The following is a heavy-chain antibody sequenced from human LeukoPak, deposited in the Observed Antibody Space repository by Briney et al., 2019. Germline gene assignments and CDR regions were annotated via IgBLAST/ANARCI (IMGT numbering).Heavy chain of an antibody. V-gene: IGHV3-23*01. Sequence: GGSLRLSCAASGFTFSSHGMNWVRQAPGKGLEWVSGISPNGVITYYADSVKGRFTISRDNSKNTLYLQMNSLRPEDTAIYHCVKAPDGIEKWLRPTYFDYWGQGIVVSVSS. D-gene: IGHD5-12*01. CDR3: VKAPDGIEKWLRPTYFDY. CDR1: GFTFSSHG. J-gene: IGHJ4*02. CDR2: ISPNGVIT.